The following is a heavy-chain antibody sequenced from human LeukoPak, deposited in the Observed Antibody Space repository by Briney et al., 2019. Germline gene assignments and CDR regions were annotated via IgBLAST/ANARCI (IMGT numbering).Heavy chain of an antibody. Sequence: PGGSLRLSCATSGFTFSSNDIHWVRQAPGKGLEWVAVIWYDGSNKYYADSVKGRFTISRDNSKNTLYLQMNSLRAEDTAVYYCARESLSENYFYGDRGIDYWGQGTLVTVSS. CDR2: IWYDGSNK. CDR3: ARESLSENYFYGDRGIDY. CDR1: GFTFSSND. J-gene: IGHJ4*02. D-gene: IGHD4-17*01. V-gene: IGHV3-33*01.